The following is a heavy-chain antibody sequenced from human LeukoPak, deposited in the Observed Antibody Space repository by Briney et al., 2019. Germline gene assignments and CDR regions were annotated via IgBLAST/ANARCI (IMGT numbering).Heavy chain of an antibody. V-gene: IGHV3-9*01. CDR1: GFTFDDYA. CDR3: AKADA. CDR2: ISWNSGSI. J-gene: IGHJ5*02. Sequence: GGSLRLSCAASGFTFDDYAMHWVRQAPGKGLEWVSGISWNSGSIGYADSVKGRFTISRDNAKNSLYLQMNSLRAEDTALYYCAKADAWGQGTPVTVSS.